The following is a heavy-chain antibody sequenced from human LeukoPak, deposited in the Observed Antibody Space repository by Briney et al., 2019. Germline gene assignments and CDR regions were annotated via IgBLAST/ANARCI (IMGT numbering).Heavy chain of an antibody. Sequence: PGGSLRLSCAASGFTVSSNYMSWVRQTPGMGLEWVSIIYSGGTTYYADSVKGRFTISRDNSKNTLYLQMNSLRAEDTAVYYCAREVKPPGIAEPGTGDYWGQGTLVTVSS. CDR3: AREVKPPGIAEPGTGDY. V-gene: IGHV3-53*01. D-gene: IGHD6-19*01. CDR2: IYSGGTT. CDR1: GFTVSSNY. J-gene: IGHJ4*02.